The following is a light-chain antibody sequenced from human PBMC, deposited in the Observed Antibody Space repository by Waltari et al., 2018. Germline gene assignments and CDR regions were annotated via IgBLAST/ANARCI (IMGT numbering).Light chain of an antibody. J-gene: IGLJ2*01. CDR3: DSRDSSGNPL. CDR1: SLRTYY. V-gene: IGLV3-19*01. CDR2: GKN. Sequence: SSELTQDPAVSVALGQTVRITCQGDSLRTYYAGWYQQKPGQAPLLVIYGKNKRPSGIPDRFSGSRKGNTAALTITGAQAEDEADYYCDSRDSSGNPLFGGGTKLTVL.